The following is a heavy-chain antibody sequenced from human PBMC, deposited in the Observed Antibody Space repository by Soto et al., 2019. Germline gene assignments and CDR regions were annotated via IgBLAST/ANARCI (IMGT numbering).Heavy chain of an antibody. V-gene: IGHV4-34*01. J-gene: IGHJ6*02. Sequence: PSETLSLTCAVYGGSFSGYYWSWIRQPPGKGLEWIGEINHSGSTNYNPSLKSRVTISVDTSKNQFSLKLSSVTAADTAVYYCARGTVVIVATIITRHYGMDVWGQGTTVTVSS. CDR1: GGSFSGYY. D-gene: IGHD5-12*01. CDR2: INHSGST. CDR3: ARGTVVIVATIITRHYGMDV.